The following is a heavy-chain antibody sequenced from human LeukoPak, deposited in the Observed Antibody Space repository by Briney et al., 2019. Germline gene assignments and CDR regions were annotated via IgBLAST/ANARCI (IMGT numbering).Heavy chain of an antibody. J-gene: IGHJ4*02. V-gene: IGHV3-7*03. Sequence: GGSLRLSCTASGFIFSGSWMAWIRQAPGKGLEWVAIIKKDGSEKYYVDSMKGRFTISRDNSKNTLYLQMNSLRAEDTAVYYCAKESSIVGAFFDYWGQGTLVTVSS. CDR3: AKESSIVGAFFDY. CDR1: GFIFSGSW. CDR2: IKKDGSEK. D-gene: IGHD1-26*01.